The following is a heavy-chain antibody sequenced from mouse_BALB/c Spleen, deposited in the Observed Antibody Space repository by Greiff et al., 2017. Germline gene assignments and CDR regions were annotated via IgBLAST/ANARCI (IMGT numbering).Heavy chain of an antibody. J-gene: IGHJ2*01. CDR2: ISSGSSTI. Sequence: DVQLVESGGGLVQPGGSRKLSCAASGFTFSSFGMHWVRQAPEKGLEWVAYISSGSSTIYYADTVKGRFTISRDNPKNTLFLQMTSLRSEDTAMYYCARGWGVFDYWGQGTTLTVSS. V-gene: IGHV5-17*02. CDR1: GFTFSSFG. D-gene: IGHD2-3*01. CDR3: ARGWGVFDY.